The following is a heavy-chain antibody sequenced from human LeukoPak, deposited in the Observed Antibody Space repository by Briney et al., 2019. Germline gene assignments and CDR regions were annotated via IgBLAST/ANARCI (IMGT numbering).Heavy chain of an antibody. D-gene: IGHD3-3*01. J-gene: IGHJ4*02. V-gene: IGHV4-59*11. Sequence: PSETLSLTSTVSGGSPTSHYWSWIPHPPRKGLGWIWYIYYTGGTNYNPSLKSRVTISVDTSKNQFSLKLSSVTAADTAVYYCARSPSGYSDYWGQGTLVTVSS. CDR1: GGSPTSHY. CDR3: ARSPSGYSDY. CDR2: IYYTGGT.